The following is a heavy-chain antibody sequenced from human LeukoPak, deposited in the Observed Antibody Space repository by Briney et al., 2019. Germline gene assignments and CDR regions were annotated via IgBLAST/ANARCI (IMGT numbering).Heavy chain of an antibody. Sequence: PGGSLRLSCAASGFTFSSYAMSWVRQAPGKGLEWVSAISGSGGSTYYADSVKGRFTISRDNAKNSLYLQMNSLRAEDTAVYYCARGYSYGQGDYWGQGTLVTVSS. CDR2: ISGSGGST. V-gene: IGHV3-23*01. J-gene: IGHJ4*02. CDR3: ARGYSYGQGDY. D-gene: IGHD5-18*01. CDR1: GFTFSSYA.